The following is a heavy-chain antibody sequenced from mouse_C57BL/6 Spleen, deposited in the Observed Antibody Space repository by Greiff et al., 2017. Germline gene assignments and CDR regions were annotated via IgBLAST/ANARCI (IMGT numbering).Heavy chain of an antibody. CDR3: ARTGIYYYAMDY. J-gene: IGHJ4*01. CDR2: IYPGDGDT. V-gene: IGHV1-80*01. D-gene: IGHD4-1*01. Sequence: VQLQESGAELVKPGASVKISCKASGYAFSSYWMNWVKQRPGKGLEWIGQIYPGDGDTNYNGKFKGKATLTEDKSSSTAYMQLSSLTSEDSAVYFCARTGIYYYAMDYGGQGTSVTVSS. CDR1: GYAFSSYW.